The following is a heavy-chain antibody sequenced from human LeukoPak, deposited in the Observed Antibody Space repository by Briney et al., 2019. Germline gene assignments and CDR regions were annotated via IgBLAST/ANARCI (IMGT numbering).Heavy chain of an antibody. CDR3: AGEYDSSGYSGFRAFDI. CDR1: GGSISSGSYY. J-gene: IGHJ3*02. CDR2: IYTRGRT. Sequence: SETLSLTCTVAGGSISSGSYYWSWIRQPAGKGLEWIGRIYTRGRTNYNPSLKSRVTISVDTSKNQFSLRLSSVTAADTAVYYCAGEYDSSGYSGFRAFDIWGQGTMVTVSS. V-gene: IGHV4-61*02. D-gene: IGHD3-22*01.